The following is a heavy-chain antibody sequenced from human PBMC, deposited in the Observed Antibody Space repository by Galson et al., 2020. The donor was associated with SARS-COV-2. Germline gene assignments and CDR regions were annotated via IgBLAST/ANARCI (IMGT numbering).Heavy chain of an antibody. J-gene: IGHJ4*02. CDR1: SGSISSSRYY. Sequence: SQTLSLTCNVSSGSISSSRYYWGWIRQPPGRGLEWIGSVSYSGTTYYKPSLTSRVTVSVDTSKNQFSLRLNSVTAADTAVYYCAREAGNSWYFDYWAQGTLVTVSS. V-gene: IGHV4-39*07. CDR2: VSYSGTT. CDR3: AREAGNSWYFDY. D-gene: IGHD6-13*01.